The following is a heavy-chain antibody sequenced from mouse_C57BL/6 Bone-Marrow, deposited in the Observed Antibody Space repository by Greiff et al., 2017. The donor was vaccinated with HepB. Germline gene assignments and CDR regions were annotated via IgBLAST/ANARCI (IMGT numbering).Heavy chain of an antibody. D-gene: IGHD6-1*01. Sequence: EVKLVESGGGLVQPGGSLSLSCAASGFTFTDYYMSWVRQPPGKALEWLGFIRNKANGYTTEYSASVKGRFTISRDNSQSILYLQMNALRAEDSATYYCASRSSYAMDYWGQGTSVTVSS. V-gene: IGHV7-3*01. CDR1: GFTFTDYY. CDR2: IRNKANGYTT. CDR3: ASRSSYAMDY. J-gene: IGHJ4*01.